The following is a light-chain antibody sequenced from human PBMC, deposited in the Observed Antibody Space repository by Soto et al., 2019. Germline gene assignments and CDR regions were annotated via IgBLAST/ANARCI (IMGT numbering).Light chain of an antibody. CDR1: QSVSSY. CDR3: QQRSNWPPIFS. Sequence: EIVLTQSPATLSLSPGERATLSCRASQSVSSYLAWYQQKPGQAPRLLIYGASNRATGIPARISGSGSGTDFTLTISRLEPEDFAVYYCQQRSNWPPIFSFGPGTKVDIK. J-gene: IGKJ3*01. V-gene: IGKV3-11*01. CDR2: GAS.